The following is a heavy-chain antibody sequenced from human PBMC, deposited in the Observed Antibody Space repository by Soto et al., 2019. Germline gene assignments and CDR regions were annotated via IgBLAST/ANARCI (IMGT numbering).Heavy chain of an antibody. J-gene: IGHJ4*02. V-gene: IGHV3-11*05. D-gene: IGHD1-1*01. CDR2: ITSSGDYT. Sequence: QVQLVESGGGLVKPGGSLRLSCAASGFTFSNYYMSWIRQAPGKGLEWVSYITSSGDYTKYADSVKGRFTISRDNAKNALYLQMHRRRAEDTAVYYCARENGERGLDYWGQGSWSPSPQ. CDR1: GFTFSNYY. CDR3: ARENGERGLDY.